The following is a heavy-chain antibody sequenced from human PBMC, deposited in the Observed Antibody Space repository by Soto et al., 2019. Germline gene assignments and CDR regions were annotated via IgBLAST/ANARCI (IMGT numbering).Heavy chain of an antibody. V-gene: IGHV3-23*01. CDR2: ISVSGCSP. CDR1: GLAFGSYA. CDR3: AKSDSSSYRPLYYFDY. J-gene: IGHJ4*02. D-gene: IGHD3-22*01. Sequence: GGSLRLSCVASGLAFGSYAMSWVRQAPGKGLEWVSGISVSGCSPYSADSARGRFTISRDNSKTTLYLQMNSLGAEATAGYYCAKSDSSSYRPLYYFDYWGKGTLVTVSS.